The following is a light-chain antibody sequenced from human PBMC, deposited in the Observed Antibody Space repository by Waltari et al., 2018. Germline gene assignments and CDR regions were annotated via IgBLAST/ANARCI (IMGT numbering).Light chain of an antibody. CDR1: QTLVSGNGNTY. Sequence: DAVLTQSPLSLPVTLGQPASISCRSRQTLVSGNGNTYLSWFQQRPGQSPRRLIYTVSDRDSGVPDRFSGSGSDTDFTLTISRVEAEDVGVYYCMQATYWPWTFGQGTKVEIK. CDR3: MQATYWPWT. CDR2: TVS. J-gene: IGKJ1*01. V-gene: IGKV2-30*01.